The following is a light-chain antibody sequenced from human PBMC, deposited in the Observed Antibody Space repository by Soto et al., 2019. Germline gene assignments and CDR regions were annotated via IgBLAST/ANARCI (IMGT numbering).Light chain of an antibody. CDR1: STDFVSYNR. CDR3: SLYTSENTYV. J-gene: IGLJ1*01. Sequence: ALTQPPSVSGSPGQSVTISCTGTSTDFVSYNRVSWYQQPPDTAPKLMIYEASNRPSGVPDRFSGSKSGNTASLTISGLQAADEADYYCSLYTSENTYVFGTGTKVTVL. CDR2: EAS. V-gene: IGLV2-18*01.